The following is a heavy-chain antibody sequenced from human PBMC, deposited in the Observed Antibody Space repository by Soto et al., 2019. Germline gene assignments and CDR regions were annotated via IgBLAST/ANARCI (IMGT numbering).Heavy chain of an antibody. J-gene: IGHJ4*02. D-gene: IGHD1-1*01. Sequence: TLSLTCTVSGGFIWGWIRQSPDKGLEWIGYIYNSGRYNYNPSLKSRLTISIDTSKNQFSLRLASVTAADTAVYYCARTLPNRQLFDSWSQGTLVTVSS. V-gene: IGHV4-59*01. CDR2: IYNSGRY. CDR1: GGFI. CDR3: ARTLPNRQLFDS.